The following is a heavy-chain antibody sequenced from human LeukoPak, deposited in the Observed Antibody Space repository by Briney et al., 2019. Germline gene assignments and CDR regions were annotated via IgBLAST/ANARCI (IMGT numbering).Heavy chain of an antibody. CDR1: GFTFSSYA. D-gene: IGHD5-12*01. J-gene: IGHJ4*02. CDR2: IIASGSST. Sequence: PGGSLRLSCAASGFTFSSYAMTWVRQAPGKGLEWVSVIIASGSSTYYADSEKGRFTISRDDSKNTLYLQMNSLRAEDTAVYYCAKDQAWLRFDYWGQGTLVTVSS. CDR3: AKDQAWLRFDY. V-gene: IGHV3-23*01.